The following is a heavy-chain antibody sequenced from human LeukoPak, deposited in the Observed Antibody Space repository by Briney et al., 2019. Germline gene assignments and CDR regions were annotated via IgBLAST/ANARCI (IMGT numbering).Heavy chain of an antibody. D-gene: IGHD5-24*01. Sequence: PGGSLRLSCAASGFTFSSYSTNRVRQAPGKGLEWVSSISSSSSYIYYADSVKGRFTISRDNSKNTLYLQMNSLRAEDTAVYYCARENGYKVFDYWGQGTLVTVSS. J-gene: IGHJ4*02. CDR3: ARENGYKVFDY. CDR1: GFTFSSYS. V-gene: IGHV3-21*04. CDR2: ISSSSSYI.